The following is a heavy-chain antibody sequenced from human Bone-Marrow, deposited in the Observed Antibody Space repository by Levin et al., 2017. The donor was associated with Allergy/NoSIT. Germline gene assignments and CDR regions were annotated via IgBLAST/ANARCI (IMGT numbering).Heavy chain of an antibody. V-gene: IGHV1-2*02. Sequence: KLGESLKISCKASGYTFTGYYMHWVRQAPGQGLEWMGWINPNSGGTNYAQKFQGRVTMTRDTSISTAYMELSRLRSDDTAVYYCARVIYGDYGFDYWGQGTLVTVSS. D-gene: IGHD4-17*01. CDR3: ARVIYGDYGFDY. J-gene: IGHJ4*02. CDR2: INPNSGGT. CDR1: GYTFTGYY.